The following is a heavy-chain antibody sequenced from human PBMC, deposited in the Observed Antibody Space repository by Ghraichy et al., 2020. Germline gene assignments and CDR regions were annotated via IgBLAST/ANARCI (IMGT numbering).Heavy chain of an antibody. CDR2: TYYRSKWYN. V-gene: IGHV6-1*01. CDR1: GDSVSSNSVA. J-gene: IGHJ4*02. CDR3: ARGHSSGWYDY. D-gene: IGHD6-13*01. Sequence: SETLSLTCAISGDSVSSNSVAWNWIRQSPSRGLEWLGRTYYRSKWYNDYAESVKSRITINPDTSKNHFSLQLNSVTAEDTAVYYCARGHSSGWYDYWGQGTLVTFSS.